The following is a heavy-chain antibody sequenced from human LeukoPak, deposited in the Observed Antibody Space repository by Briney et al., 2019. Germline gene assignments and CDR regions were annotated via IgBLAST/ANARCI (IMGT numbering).Heavy chain of an antibody. J-gene: IGHJ3*02. CDR3: AKAGDIDAFDI. CDR2: ISSSSSYT. D-gene: IGHD2-15*01. V-gene: IGHV3-11*06. Sequence: GGSLRLSCAASGFTFSDFYMSWIRQAPGKGLEWVSYISSSSSYTNYADSVKGRFTISRDNAKNSLYLQMNSLRAEDTAVYYCAKAGDIDAFDIWGQGTMVTVSS. CDR1: GFTFSDFY.